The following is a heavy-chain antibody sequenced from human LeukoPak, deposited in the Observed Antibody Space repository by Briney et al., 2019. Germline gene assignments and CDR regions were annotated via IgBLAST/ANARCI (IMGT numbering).Heavy chain of an antibody. V-gene: IGHV3-9*01. J-gene: IGHJ6*02. CDR1: GFNFSDYA. CDR3: AKDLGYRKYFFYYGMDV. Sequence: GGSLRLSCVGTGFNFSDYAMHWVHQVPGTGLEWVSGISYNGGSIAYADSVKGRFTISRDNANHSLHLEMSSLRVEDTALYYCAKDLGYRKYFFYYGMDVWGLGTTVTVSS. D-gene: IGHD2/OR15-2a*01. CDR2: ISYNGGSI.